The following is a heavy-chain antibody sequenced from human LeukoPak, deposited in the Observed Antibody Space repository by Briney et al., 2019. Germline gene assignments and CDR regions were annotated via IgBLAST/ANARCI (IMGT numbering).Heavy chain of an antibody. V-gene: IGHV4-59*12. D-gene: IGHD6-13*01. J-gene: IGHJ4*02. CDR1: GGSISSYY. CDR2: FYDSGST. Sequence: PSETLSLTCTVSGGSISSYYWSWIRQPPGKGLEWTGYFYDSGSTNYNPSLKGRVTMSVATSKNQFSLHLSSVTAADTAVYYCARSAFLVTAPGLYYFDYWGQGTLVAVSS. CDR3: ARSAFLVTAPGLYYFDY.